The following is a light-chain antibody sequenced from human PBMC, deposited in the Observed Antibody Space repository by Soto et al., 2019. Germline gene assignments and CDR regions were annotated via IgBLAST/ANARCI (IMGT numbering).Light chain of an antibody. CDR2: GAS. CDR3: QQYNNWPPVT. J-gene: IGKJ1*01. Sequence: EIVMTQSPATLSVSPGERATLSCRASQSVSSNLAWYQQKPGQAPRPLIYGASTRATGIPARFSGSGSWTEFTLTISSLQSEDFAVYYCQQYNNWPPVTFGQGTKVDIK. CDR1: QSVSSN. V-gene: IGKV3-15*01.